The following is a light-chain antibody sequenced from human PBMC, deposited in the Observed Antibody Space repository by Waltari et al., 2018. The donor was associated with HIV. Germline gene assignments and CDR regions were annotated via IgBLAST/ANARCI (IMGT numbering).Light chain of an antibody. J-gene: IGKJ4*01. CDR2: WVS. CDR3: QQYYDIPLT. CDR1: QKNSYRSNQNAS. V-gene: IGKV4-1*01. Sequence: TQTPDSLNVSLGSRAAMNCKSSQKNSYRSNQNASVAWYQQKPRQPPKLLMFWVSVLAYGVPDRFTGSVSGTDFTLTINSVQAEDVAVYFCQQYYDIPLTFGRGAKVEI.